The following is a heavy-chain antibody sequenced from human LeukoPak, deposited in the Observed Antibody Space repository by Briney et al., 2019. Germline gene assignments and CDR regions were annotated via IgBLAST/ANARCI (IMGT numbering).Heavy chain of an antibody. CDR3: ARDFQTTYYMDV. CDR1: GGSFSGYY. J-gene: IGHJ6*03. CDR2: INHSGST. V-gene: IGHV4-34*01. Sequence: SETLSLTCAVYGGSFSGYYWSWIRQPPGKGLEWIGEINHSGSTNYNPSLKSRVTISVDTSKNQFSLKLSSVTAADTAVYYCARDFQTTYYMDVWGKGTTVTISS. D-gene: IGHD1-14*01.